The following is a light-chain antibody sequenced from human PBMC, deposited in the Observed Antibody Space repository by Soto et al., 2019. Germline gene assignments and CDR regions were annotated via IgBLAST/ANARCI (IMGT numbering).Light chain of an antibody. Sequence: EAVLTQSPATLSVSPGERATLSCRASQSVATNVAWYQQRPGQAPRLLIYGASKRAIGLPARFSGSGSGTEFPLTITSLQSEDFAVYYCQQYNNWHQTFGQGTKVEIK. CDR1: QSVATN. CDR3: QQYNNWHQT. V-gene: IGKV3-15*01. J-gene: IGKJ1*01. CDR2: GAS.